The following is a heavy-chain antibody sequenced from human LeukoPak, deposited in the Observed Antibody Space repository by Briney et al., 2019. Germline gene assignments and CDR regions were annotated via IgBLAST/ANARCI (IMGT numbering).Heavy chain of an antibody. CDR2: IYYSGST. CDR1: GGSISSGGYY. V-gene: IGHV4-31*11. CDR3: ARDACGSTSCAFDY. J-gene: IGHJ4*02. Sequence: PSETLSLTCAVSGGSISSGGYYWSWIPQHPGKGLEWIGYIYYSGSTYYNPSLKSRVSISEDTSKNQFSLKLSAVTAAGTAVYYCARDACGSTSCAFDYWGQGTLVTVSS. D-gene: IGHD2-2*01.